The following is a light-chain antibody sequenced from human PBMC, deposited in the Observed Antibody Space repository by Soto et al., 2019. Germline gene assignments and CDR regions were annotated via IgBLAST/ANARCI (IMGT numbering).Light chain of an antibody. CDR1: SSNIGTND. CDR2: RSN. J-gene: IGLJ2*01. CDR3: ASWDYSLSGVL. V-gene: IGLV1-47*01. Sequence: QSVLTQPPSASGTPGQRVTISCSGSSSNIGTNDAFWYQPLPGTAPKLLIYRSNQRPSGVPDRFSGSKSGTSASLAISGLRYEDEADYYSASWDYSLSGVLFGGGTKLTVL.